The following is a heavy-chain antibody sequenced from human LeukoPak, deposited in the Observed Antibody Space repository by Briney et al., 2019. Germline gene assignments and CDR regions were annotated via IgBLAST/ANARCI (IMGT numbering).Heavy chain of an antibody. Sequence: PGGSLRLSCAASGFTFRSYGMHWVRQAPGKGLEWVAVISYDGSNKYYADSVKGRFTISRDNSKNTLYLQMNSLRAEDTAVYYCAKVGWGSGYFGNDAFDIWGQGTMVTVSS. D-gene: IGHD3-22*01. CDR3: AKVGWGSGYFGNDAFDI. V-gene: IGHV3-30*18. CDR2: ISYDGSNK. CDR1: GFTFRSYG. J-gene: IGHJ3*02.